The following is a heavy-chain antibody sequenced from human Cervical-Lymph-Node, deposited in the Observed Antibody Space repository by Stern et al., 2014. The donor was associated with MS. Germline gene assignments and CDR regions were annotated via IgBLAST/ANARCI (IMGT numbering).Heavy chain of an antibody. J-gene: IGHJ3*02. CDR3: FKINYSKYKYAFNI. Sequence: VQLVESGGGMVKPGRSLRLSCVASRFTFNICGMYWVRQAPGKGLDWVAVISHDRINKYYSNSVNHLFTISTDNTNNKQYLQMNSLIIEDTAIYHYFKINYSKYKYAFNIWGQGTMVTVSS. D-gene: IGHD1-1*01. V-gene: IGHV3-30*03. CDR2: ISHDRINK. CDR1: RFTFNICG.